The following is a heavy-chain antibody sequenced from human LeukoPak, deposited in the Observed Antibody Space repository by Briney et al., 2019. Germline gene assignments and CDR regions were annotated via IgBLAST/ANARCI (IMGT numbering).Heavy chain of an antibody. Sequence: SETLSLTCTVSGGSISSYYWSWIRQPPGKGLEWIGYIYYSGSTNYNPSLKSRVTISVDTPKNQVSLKLSSVTAADTAVYYCARDGGFGVALKYFQYWGQGNLVTVSS. D-gene: IGHD3-3*01. CDR3: ARDGGFGVALKYFQY. J-gene: IGHJ1*01. CDR1: GGSISSYY. V-gene: IGHV4-59*01. CDR2: IYYSGST.